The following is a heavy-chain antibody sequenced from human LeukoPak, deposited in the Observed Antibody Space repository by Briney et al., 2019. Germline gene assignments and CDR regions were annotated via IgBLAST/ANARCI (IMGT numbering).Heavy chain of an antibody. CDR2: ISYGGSNK. D-gene: IGHD6-13*01. Sequence: GGSLRLSCAASGFTFSSYAMHWVRQAPGKGLEWVAVISYGGSNKYYADSVKGRFTISRDNSKNTLYLQMNSLRAEDTAVYYCARYETGYSSSWYYFDYWGQGTLVTVSS. J-gene: IGHJ4*02. CDR1: GFTFSSYA. CDR3: ARYETGYSSSWYYFDY. V-gene: IGHV3-30-3*01.